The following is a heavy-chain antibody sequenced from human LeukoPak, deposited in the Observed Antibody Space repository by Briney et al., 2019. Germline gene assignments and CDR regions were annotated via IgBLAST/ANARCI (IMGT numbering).Heavy chain of an antibody. D-gene: IGHD2-8*02. CDR3: GRRTGVWPDYFDY. Sequence: SETLSLTCAVSGSSLSSGSYWGWIRQPQGRGLEWIGNIYHSGGTYYTPSLKSRVTLSVDTSKNQFSLSMISVTAADTAVCYYGRRTGVWPDYFDYWGQGTLVTVSS. V-gene: IGHV4-38-2*01. J-gene: IGHJ4*02. CDR1: GSSLSSGSY. CDR2: IYHSGGT.